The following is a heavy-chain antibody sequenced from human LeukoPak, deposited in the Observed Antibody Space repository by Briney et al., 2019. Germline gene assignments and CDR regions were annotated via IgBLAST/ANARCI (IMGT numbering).Heavy chain of an antibody. CDR2: INPNSGGT. CDR3: ARGPLRAVAVTTFDY. Sequence: GASVKVSCKASGYTFSAYYIHWVRQAPGQGLEWMGWINPNSGGTDYAQKFQGRVTMTRDTSISTAFMELNSLTSDDTAVYYCARGPLRAVAVTTFDYWGQGTLVTVSS. D-gene: IGHD6-19*01. CDR1: GYTFSAYY. J-gene: IGHJ4*02. V-gene: IGHV1-2*02.